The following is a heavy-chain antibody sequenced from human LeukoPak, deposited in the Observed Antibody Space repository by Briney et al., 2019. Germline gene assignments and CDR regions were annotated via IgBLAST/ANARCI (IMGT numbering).Heavy chain of an antibody. D-gene: IGHD3-22*01. CDR2: IYTSGST. CDR1: GGSISSYY. J-gene: IGHJ4*02. V-gene: IGHV4-4*07. Sequence: SETLSLTCTVSGGSISSYYWSWIRQPAGKGLEWIGRIYTSGSTNYNPSPKSRVTMSVDTSQNQFSLKLSSVTAADTAVYYCARESQYYYDSSGYYYPFDYWGQGTLVTVSS. CDR3: ARESQYYYDSSGYYYPFDY.